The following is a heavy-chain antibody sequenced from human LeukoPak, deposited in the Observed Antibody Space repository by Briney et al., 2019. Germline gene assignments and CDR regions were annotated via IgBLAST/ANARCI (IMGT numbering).Heavy chain of an antibody. V-gene: IGHV1-8*03. D-gene: IGHD4-17*01. J-gene: IGHJ4*02. CDR2: MNPNSGNT. CDR3: ARPAPDAGGDYSAVGY. CDR1: GYTFTSYD. Sequence: GASVKVSCKASGYTFTSYDINWVRQATGQGLEWMGWMNPNSGNTGYAQKFQGRVTITRNTSISTAYMELSSLRSEDTAVYYCARPAPDAGGDYSAVGYWGQGTLVTVSS.